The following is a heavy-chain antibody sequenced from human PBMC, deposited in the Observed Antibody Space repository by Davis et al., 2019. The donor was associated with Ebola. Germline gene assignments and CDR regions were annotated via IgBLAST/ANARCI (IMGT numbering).Heavy chain of an antibody. CDR2: ISSSGSTI. Sequence: GGSLRLSCAASGFTFSSYEMNWVRQAPGKGLEWVSYISSSGSTIYYADSVKGRFTISRDNAKNSLYLQMNSLRAEDTAVYYCARGWWELDPFDYWGQGTLVTVSS. V-gene: IGHV3-48*03. D-gene: IGHD1-26*01. CDR3: ARGWWELDPFDY. CDR1: GFTFSSYE. J-gene: IGHJ4*02.